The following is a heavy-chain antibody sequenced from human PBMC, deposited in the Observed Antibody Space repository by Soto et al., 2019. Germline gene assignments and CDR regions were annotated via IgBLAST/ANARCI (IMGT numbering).Heavy chain of an antibody. CDR2: IWFDGSNK. J-gene: IGHJ4*02. Sequence: QVQLVESGGGVVQPGRSLRLSCAASGFTFSNYGMHWVRQAPGKGLEWVAVIWFDGSNKYYADSVKGRFTISRDNSKNTRYLQMHSLRAEDTAVNYCARVGITATTFRGFDYWGQGTLVTVSS. CDR3: ARVGITATTFRGFDY. D-gene: IGHD1-20*01. CDR1: GFTFSNYG. V-gene: IGHV3-33*01.